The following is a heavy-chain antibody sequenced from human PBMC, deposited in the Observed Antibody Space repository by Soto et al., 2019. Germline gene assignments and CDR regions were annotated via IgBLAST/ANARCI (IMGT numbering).Heavy chain of an antibody. CDR3: ARGGRTGYFDWLSYPPRDYYYMDV. Sequence: GASVKVSCKASGGTFSSYTISWVRQAPGQGLEWMGRIIPILGIANYAQKFQGRVTITADKSTSTAYMELSSLRSEDTAVYYCARGGRTGYFDWLSYPPRDYYYMDVWGKGTTVTVSS. J-gene: IGHJ6*03. V-gene: IGHV1-69*02. D-gene: IGHD3-9*01. CDR1: GGTFSSYT. CDR2: IIPILGIA.